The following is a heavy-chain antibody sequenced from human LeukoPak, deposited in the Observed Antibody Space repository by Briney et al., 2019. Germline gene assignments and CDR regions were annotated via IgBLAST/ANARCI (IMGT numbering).Heavy chain of an antibody. D-gene: IGHD3-22*01. CDR2: INHSGST. J-gene: IGHJ4*02. V-gene: IGHV4-34*01. CDR1: GGSFSGYY. Sequence: SETLSLTCAVYGGSFSGYYWSWIRQPPGKGLGWIGEINHSGSTNYNPSLKSRVTISVDTSKNQFSLKLSSVTAADTAVYYCARDQNPMYYYDSSGYYYWGQGTLVTVSS. CDR3: ARDQNPMYYYDSSGYYY.